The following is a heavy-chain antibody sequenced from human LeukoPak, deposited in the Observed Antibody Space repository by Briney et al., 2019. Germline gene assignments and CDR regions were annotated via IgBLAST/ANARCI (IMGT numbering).Heavy chain of an antibody. CDR1: GFTFSSYA. D-gene: IGHD1-26*01. CDR2: ISGSGGST. Sequence: PGGSLRLPCAASGFTFSSYAMSWVRQAPGKGLEWVSAISGSGGSTYYADSVKGRFTISRDNSKNTLCLQMNSLRAEDTAVYYCAGIVGATVYYGMDVWGQGTTVTVSS. V-gene: IGHV3-23*01. J-gene: IGHJ6*02. CDR3: AGIVGATVYYGMDV.